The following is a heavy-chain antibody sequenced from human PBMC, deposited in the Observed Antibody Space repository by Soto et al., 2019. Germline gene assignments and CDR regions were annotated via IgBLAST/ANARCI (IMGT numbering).Heavy chain of an antibody. J-gene: IGHJ4*02. CDR3: ARHGVVVPAAINGLMITFGGVHEGYYFDY. CDR2: TYYRSKWYN. D-gene: IGHD2-2*02. CDR1: GDSVSSNSAA. Sequence: SQTLSLTCAISGDSVSSNSAAWNWIRQSPSRGLEWLGRTYYRSKWYNDYAVSVKSRITINPDTSKNQFSLQLNSVTPEDTAVYYCARHGVVVPAAINGLMITFGGVHEGYYFDYWGQGTLVTVSS. V-gene: IGHV6-1*01.